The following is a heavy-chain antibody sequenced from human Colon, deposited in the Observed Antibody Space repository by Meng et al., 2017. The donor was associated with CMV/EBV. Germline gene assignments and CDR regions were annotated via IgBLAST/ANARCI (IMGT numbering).Heavy chain of an antibody. D-gene: IGHD3-3*01. CDR1: GLKFSAYY. CDR2: INPISGGT. Sequence: SCKASGLKFSAYYIHGVRQAPGQGLEWVGRINPISGGTTYAQKFKGRVTLTRDTSISTDYMEVGRLTSDDTAVYFCARELESGGLDYWGQGTLVTVSS. J-gene: IGHJ4*02. V-gene: IGHV1-2*06. CDR3: ARELESGGLDY.